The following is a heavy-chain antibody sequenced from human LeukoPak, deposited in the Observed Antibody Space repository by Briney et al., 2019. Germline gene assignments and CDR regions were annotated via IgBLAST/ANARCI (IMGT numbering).Heavy chain of an antibody. D-gene: IGHD3-10*01. CDR3: SKIGTGFDN. Sequence: GGSLRLSCAASGFTVSSNYMTWVRQAPGKGLEWVGRIKRKSDGGTTDYAVPVKGRFTISRDDSKNTLYLQMNSLKNEDTAVYFCSKIGTGFDNWGQGTLVTVSS. CDR2: IKRKSDGGTT. CDR1: GFTVSSNY. V-gene: IGHV3-15*01. J-gene: IGHJ4*02.